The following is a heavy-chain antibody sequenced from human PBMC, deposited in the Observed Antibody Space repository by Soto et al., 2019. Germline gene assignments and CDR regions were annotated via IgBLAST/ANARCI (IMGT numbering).Heavy chain of an antibody. CDR1: GFTFSNAW. D-gene: IGHD3-10*01. CDR3: TTALYYYGSGNTRVDY. Sequence: EVQLVESGGGLVKPGGSLRLSCAASGFTFSNAWMSWVRQAPGKGLEWVGRIKSKTDGGTTDYAAPVKGRLTISRDDSKNTLYLQMNSLKTEDTAVYYCTTALYYYGSGNTRVDYWGQGTLVTVSS. CDR2: IKSKTDGGTT. J-gene: IGHJ4*02. V-gene: IGHV3-15*01.